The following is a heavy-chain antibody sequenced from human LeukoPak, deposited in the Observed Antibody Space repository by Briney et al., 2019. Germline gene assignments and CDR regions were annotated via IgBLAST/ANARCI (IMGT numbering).Heavy chain of an antibody. J-gene: IGHJ4*02. Sequence: GGSLRLSCAASGFTFSSYAMSWVRQAPGKGLEWVSAISGSGGSTYYADSVKGRFTISRDNPKNTLYLQMNSLRAEDTAVYYCAKYYDSSGYYYGVGFDYWGQGTLVTVSS. CDR2: ISGSGGST. CDR3: AKYYDSSGYYYGVGFDY. D-gene: IGHD3-22*01. V-gene: IGHV3-23*01. CDR1: GFTFSSYA.